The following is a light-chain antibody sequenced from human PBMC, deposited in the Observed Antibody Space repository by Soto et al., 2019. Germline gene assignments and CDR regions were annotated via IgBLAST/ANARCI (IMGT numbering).Light chain of an antibody. J-gene: IGKJ1*01. CDR3: LQYDDWPRT. V-gene: IGKV3-15*01. Sequence: EIVRTHSPATLLLSPGETATPPCRASRRVSTDLAWYQQKPGQSPRLLIYSASTRATGVPVRFSGSGFGTEFSLIISSLQSEDFALYFCLQYDDWPRTFGPGTRVEIK. CDR2: SAS. CDR1: RRVSTD.